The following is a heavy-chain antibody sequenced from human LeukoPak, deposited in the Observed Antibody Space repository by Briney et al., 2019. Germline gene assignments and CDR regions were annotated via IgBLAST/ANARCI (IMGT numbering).Heavy chain of an antibody. Sequence: GGSLRLSCAASGFTFSSYWMHWVRQAPGKGLEWVANIKHDGSDKYYVDSVKGRFTISRDNSKNSLYLQMSSLRAEDSAVYYCARDLEDSSPFGAFDMWGQGTMVTVSS. CDR1: GFTFSSYW. CDR2: IKHDGSDK. V-gene: IGHV3-7*01. D-gene: IGHD3-22*01. CDR3: ARDLEDSSPFGAFDM. J-gene: IGHJ3*02.